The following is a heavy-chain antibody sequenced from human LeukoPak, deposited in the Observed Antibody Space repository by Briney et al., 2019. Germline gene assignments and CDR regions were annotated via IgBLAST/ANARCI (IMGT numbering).Heavy chain of an antibody. D-gene: IGHD6-25*01. CDR1: GFSFTNYA. CDR3: ARRPVAAEYFQH. J-gene: IGHJ1*01. V-gene: IGHV3-30*03. CDR2: ISYDESKI. Sequence: PGGSLRLSCTGSGFSFTNYAMHWVRQAPGEGLKWVAVISYDESKIYYADSVKGRFTISRDLSTNTLYLQMNSLTTEDTAMYFCARRPVAAEYFQHWGQGTLVTVSS.